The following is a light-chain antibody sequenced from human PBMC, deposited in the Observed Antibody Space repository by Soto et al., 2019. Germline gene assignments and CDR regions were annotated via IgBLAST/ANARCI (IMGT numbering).Light chain of an antibody. CDR2: DVT. CDR1: SSDGGGYNY. V-gene: IGLV2-14*03. CDR3: SSYTTSNTRQIV. J-gene: IGLJ1*01. Sequence: QSALTQTASVSGSPGQSITISCTGTSSDGGGYNYVSWYQHHPGKAPKLIIYDVTNRPSGVSNPFSGSKSGNTASLTISGLQPEAEADYYCSSYTTSNTRQIVFGTGTKVTVL.